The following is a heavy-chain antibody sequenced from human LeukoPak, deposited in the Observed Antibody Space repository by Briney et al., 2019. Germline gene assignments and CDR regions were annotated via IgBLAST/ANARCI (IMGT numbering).Heavy chain of an antibody. D-gene: IGHD5-24*01. CDR1: GGSINSSSYY. CDR2: INHSGST. Sequence: SETLSLTCTVSGGSINSSSYYWSWIRQPPGKGLEWIGEINHSGSTNYNPSLKSRVTISVDTSKNQFSLKLSSVTAADTAVYYCARRWLQFRGLAPFDYWGQGTLVTVSS. V-gene: IGHV4-39*07. J-gene: IGHJ4*02. CDR3: ARRWLQFRGLAPFDY.